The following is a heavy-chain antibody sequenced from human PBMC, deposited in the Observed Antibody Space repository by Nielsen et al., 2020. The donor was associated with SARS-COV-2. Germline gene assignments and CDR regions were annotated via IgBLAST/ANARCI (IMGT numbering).Heavy chain of an antibody. CDR3: AKERSRGWYGIDV. J-gene: IGHJ4*02. CDR1: GFSLSSHW. D-gene: IGHD6-19*01. CDR2: INGHGSRT. V-gene: IGHV3-74*01. Sequence: GGSLGLSCAASGFSLSSHWMHWVRQAPGKGLVWVSRINGHGSRTNYADSVKGRFTISRDNSKRTLNLQMDSLRAEDTALYFCAKERSRGWYGIDVWGPGTLVTV.